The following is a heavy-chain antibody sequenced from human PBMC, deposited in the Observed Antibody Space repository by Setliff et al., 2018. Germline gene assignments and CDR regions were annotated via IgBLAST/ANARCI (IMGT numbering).Heavy chain of an antibody. CDR1: GYTFTSYA. V-gene: IGHV1-3*01. J-gene: IGHJ4*02. CDR2: INAGNGNT. D-gene: IGHD2-2*01. Sequence: ASVKVSCKASGYTFTSYAMHWVRQAPGQRLEWMGWINAGNGNTKYSQKFQGRVTITRDTSASTAYMELSSLRSEDTAVYYCARDVSATVPAAILYYWGQGTLVTVSS. CDR3: ARDVSATVPAAILYY.